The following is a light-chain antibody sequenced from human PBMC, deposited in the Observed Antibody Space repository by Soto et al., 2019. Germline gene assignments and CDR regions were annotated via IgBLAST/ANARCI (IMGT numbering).Light chain of an antibody. J-gene: IGKJ1*01. V-gene: IGKV1-5*01. Sequence: DIQMTQSPSTLSASVGDRVTITCRASQSISGWLALYQQKPGKAPKLLIYDVSSLESGVPSRFSGSGSGTEFTLAISSLQPDDFATYYCQQYNSYPWTFGQGTKVDI. CDR3: QQYNSYPWT. CDR2: DVS. CDR1: QSISGW.